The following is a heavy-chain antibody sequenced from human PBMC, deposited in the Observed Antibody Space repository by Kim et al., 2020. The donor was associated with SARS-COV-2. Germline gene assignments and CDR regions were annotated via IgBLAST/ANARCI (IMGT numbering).Heavy chain of an antibody. Sequence: SSVNVSCKASGGTFSSYAISWVRQAPGQGLEWMGGIIPIFGTANYAQKFQGRVTITADKSTSTAYMELSRLRSEDTAVYYCARGYCSGGSCRRGIDYYYGMDGWGQGTTVTVSS. V-gene: IGHV1-69*06. CDR3: ARGYCSGGSCRRGIDYYYGMDG. CDR1: GGTFSSYA. D-gene: IGHD2-15*01. CDR2: IIPIFGTA. J-gene: IGHJ6*02.